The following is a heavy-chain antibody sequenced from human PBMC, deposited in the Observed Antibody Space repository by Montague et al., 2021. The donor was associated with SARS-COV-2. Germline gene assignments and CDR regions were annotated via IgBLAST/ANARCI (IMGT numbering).Heavy chain of an antibody. CDR3: ARDSLEAPLFFDY. J-gene: IGHJ4*02. CDR1: GGSISTYY. D-gene: IGHD3-3*01. V-gene: IGHV4-59*01. Sequence: SETLSLTCTVSGGSISTYYWNWIRQSPGKGLEWLGYFYYSLNTNYNPSXRGRLTISVDTSENQVSLNLRSVTAADTAVYYCARDSLEAPLFFDYWGQGILVTVSS. CDR2: FYYSLNT.